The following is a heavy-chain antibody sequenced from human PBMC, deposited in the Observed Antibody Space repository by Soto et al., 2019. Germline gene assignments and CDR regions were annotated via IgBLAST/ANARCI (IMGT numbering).Heavy chain of an antibody. J-gene: IGHJ4*02. CDR2: IYYSGST. D-gene: IGHD3-10*01. CDR3: ARGPGLWFGELFFDY. Sequence: QVQLQESGPGLVKPSETLSLTCTVSGGSISSYYWSWIRQPPGKGLECIGYIYYSGSTNYNPSLKSRVTISVDTSKNQFSQKLSSVTAADTAVYYCARGPGLWFGELFFDYWGQGTLVTVSS. V-gene: IGHV4-59*08. CDR1: GGSISSYY.